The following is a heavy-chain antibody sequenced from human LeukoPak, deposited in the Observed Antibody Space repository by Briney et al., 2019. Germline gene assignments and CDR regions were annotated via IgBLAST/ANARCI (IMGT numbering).Heavy chain of an antibody. Sequence: PGGSLRLSCAASGFTFSSYSMNWVRQAPGKGLEWVSSISSSSSSIYYADSVKGRFTIPRDNAKNSLYLQMNSLRAEDTAVYYCAREGLWFGEFYFDFWGQGTLVTVSS. D-gene: IGHD3-10*01. J-gene: IGHJ4*02. CDR3: AREGLWFGEFYFDF. V-gene: IGHV3-21*01. CDR1: GFTFSSYS. CDR2: ISSSSSSI.